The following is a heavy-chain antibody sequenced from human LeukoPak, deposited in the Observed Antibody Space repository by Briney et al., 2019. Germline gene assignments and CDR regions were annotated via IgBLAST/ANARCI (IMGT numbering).Heavy chain of an antibody. V-gene: IGHV3-23*01. CDR2: ISGSAYNS. D-gene: IGHD3-3*01. CDR3: AKWMVRRDFWSGAFDI. J-gene: IGHJ3*02. Sequence: GGSLRLSCAASGFTFSSYAMTWVRQAPGKGLEWVSAISGSAYNSYYADSVKGRFTISRDNSKNTLFLQMNSLRGEDTAIYYCAKWMVRRDFWSGAFDIWGQGTMVTV. CDR1: GFTFSSYA.